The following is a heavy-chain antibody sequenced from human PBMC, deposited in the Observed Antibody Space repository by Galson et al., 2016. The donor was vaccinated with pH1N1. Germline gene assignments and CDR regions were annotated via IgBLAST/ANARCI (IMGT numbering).Heavy chain of an antibody. CDR3: ARLNFDWLTFDY. Sequence: QAPGKGLEWVANIKQDGSDKYYVDSVNGRFTISRDNTKNSLYLQMSSLRAEDTAVYYCARLNFDWLTFDYWGQGTLVTVSS. V-gene: IGHV3-7*01. J-gene: IGHJ4*02. CDR2: IKQDGSDK. D-gene: IGHD3-9*01.